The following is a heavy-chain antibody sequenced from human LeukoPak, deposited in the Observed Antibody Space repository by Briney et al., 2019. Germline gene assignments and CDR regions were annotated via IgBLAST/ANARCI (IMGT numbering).Heavy chain of an antibody. D-gene: IGHD3-22*01. CDR3: ARWGYYYDSSGPGTFDY. V-gene: IGHV4-34*01. J-gene: IGHJ4*02. CDR1: GGSFSGYY. CDR2: INRSGST. Sequence: SETLSLTCAVYGGSFSGYYWSWFRQPPGKGLEWIGEINRSGSTNYNPSLKSRVTISVDTSKNQFSLKLSSVTAADTAVYYCARWGYYYDSSGPGTFDYWGQGTLVTVSS.